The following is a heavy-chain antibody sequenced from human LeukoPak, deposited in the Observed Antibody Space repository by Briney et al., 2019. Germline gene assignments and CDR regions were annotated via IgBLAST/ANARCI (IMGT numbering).Heavy chain of an antibody. CDR1: GYSISSGYY. CDR3: ARGDAFSGDH. CDR2: IHPEGNEK. J-gene: IGHJ4*02. V-gene: IGHV3-7*04. Sequence: ETLSLTCAVSGYSISSGYYWGWIRQPPGKGLEWVANIHPEGNEKYHVESVKGRFTISRGNAKNSLFLQMNGLRVEDTAVYYCARGDAFSGDHWGQGTLVTVSS.